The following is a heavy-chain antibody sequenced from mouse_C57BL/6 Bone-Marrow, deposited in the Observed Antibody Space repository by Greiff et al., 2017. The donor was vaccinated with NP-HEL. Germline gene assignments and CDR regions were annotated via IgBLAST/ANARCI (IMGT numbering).Heavy chain of an antibody. Sequence: DVMLVESGGGLVKPGGSLKLSCAASGFTFSSYAMSWVRQTPEKRLEWVATISDGGSYNYYPDHVKGRFTISRDNAKNNLYLQMSHLKSEDTAMYYCAREGYGSSEDYAMDYWGQGTSVTVSS. CDR2: ISDGGSYN. CDR3: AREGYGSSEDYAMDY. CDR1: GFTFSSYA. D-gene: IGHD1-1*01. J-gene: IGHJ4*01. V-gene: IGHV5-4*01.